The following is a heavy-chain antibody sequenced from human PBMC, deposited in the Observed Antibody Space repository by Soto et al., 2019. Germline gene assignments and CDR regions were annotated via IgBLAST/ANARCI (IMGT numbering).Heavy chain of an antibody. J-gene: IGHJ4*02. CDR1: GYTFISFG. CDR3: ARAESGSFYRPFDY. V-gene: IGHV1-18*01. Sequence: GASVKVSCKGSGYTFISFGFSWVRQAPGQGLEWMGWISGYNGDTNSARRFQGRVTMTTDTSTSTAYMELRGLTSDDTAVYYCARAESGSFYRPFDYWGQGTLVTLSS. CDR2: ISGYNGDT. D-gene: IGHD1-26*01.